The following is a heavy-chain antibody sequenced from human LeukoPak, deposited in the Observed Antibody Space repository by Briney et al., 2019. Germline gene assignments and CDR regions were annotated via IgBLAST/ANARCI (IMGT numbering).Heavy chain of an antibody. V-gene: IGHV3-9*01. CDR3: AIIPFPPWGSSAEFDY. CDR1: GFTFTSHA. CDR2: ISWNSGSI. J-gene: IGHJ4*02. D-gene: IGHD3-16*01. Sequence: GGSLRLSCAASGFTFTSHAMGWVRQAPGKGPEWVSGISWNSGSIGYADSVKGRFTISRDNAKNSLYLQMNSLRAEDTALYYCAIIPFPPWGSSAEFDYWGQGTLVTVSS.